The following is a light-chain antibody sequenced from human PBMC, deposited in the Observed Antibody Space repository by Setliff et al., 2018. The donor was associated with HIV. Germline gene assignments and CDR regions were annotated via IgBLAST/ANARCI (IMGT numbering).Light chain of an antibody. V-gene: IGLV2-14*03. CDR3: SSYTSSSTFYV. Sequence: ALTQPASVSGSPGQSITISCTGTSSDVGGYNYVSWYQQHPGKAPKFMIYDVSNRPSGVSNRFSGSKSGNTASLTISGLQAEDEADYYCSSYTSSSTFYVFGTGTKVTV. J-gene: IGLJ1*01. CDR1: SSDVGGYNY. CDR2: DVS.